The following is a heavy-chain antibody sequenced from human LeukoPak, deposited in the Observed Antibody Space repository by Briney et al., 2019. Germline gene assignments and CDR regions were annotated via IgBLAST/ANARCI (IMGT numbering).Heavy chain of an antibody. J-gene: IGHJ4*02. D-gene: IGHD1-26*01. Sequence: GGSLRLSCGASGFTFSAHDMHWVRQAPGKGLEWVTFIRYDGSHKYYVDSVRGRFTISRDNSKNTVSLQMNSLRVEDTAVYYCAKSSGSGFDHWGQGTLVTVSS. CDR3: AKSSGSGFDH. V-gene: IGHV3-30*02. CDR1: GFTFSAHD. CDR2: IRYDGSHK.